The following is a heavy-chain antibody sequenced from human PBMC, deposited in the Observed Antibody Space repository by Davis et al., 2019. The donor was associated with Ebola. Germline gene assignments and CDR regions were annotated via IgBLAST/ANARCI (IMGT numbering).Heavy chain of an antibody. D-gene: IGHD2-2*01. V-gene: IGHV5-51*01. CDR3: ARQEVMVRVVPAANYYYYYGMDV. Sequence: PGGSLRLSCKGSGYSFTSYWIGWVRQMPGKGLEWMGIIYPGDSDTRYSPSFQGQVTISADKSISTAYLQWSSLKASDTAMYYCARQEVMVRVVPAANYYYYYGMDVWGQGTTVTVSS. CDR2: IYPGDSDT. J-gene: IGHJ6*02. CDR1: GYSFTSYW.